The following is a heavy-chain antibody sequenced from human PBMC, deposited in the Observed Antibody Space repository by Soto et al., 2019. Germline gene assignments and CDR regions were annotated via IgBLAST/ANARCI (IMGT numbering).Heavy chain of an antibody. CDR1: GFTFSYHA. CDR3: ARGTTTSSFSVMDF. J-gene: IGHJ6*02. Sequence: QVQLVESGGGVVQPGRSLRLSCAASGFTFSYHALNWVRQAPGKGLEWVAVISYDGDNKYIAEAVKGRLTISRDNPKNTVSLQMSSLRTEDTAMYFCARGTTTSSFSVMDFWGPVPTVTVSS. V-gene: IGHV3-30-3*01. CDR2: ISYDGDNK. D-gene: IGHD1-1*01.